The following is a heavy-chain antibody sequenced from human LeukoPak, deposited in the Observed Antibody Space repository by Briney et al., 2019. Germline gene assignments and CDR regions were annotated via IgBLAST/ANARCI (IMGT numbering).Heavy chain of an antibody. CDR2: INHSGST. D-gene: IGHD2-15*01. V-gene: IGHV4-34*01. Sequence: PSETLSLTCAVYGGSFSGYYWSWIRQPPGKGLEWIGEINHSGSTNYNPSHKSRVTISVDTSKNQFSLKLSSVTAADTAVYYCARGYCSGGSCYEQGNDYWGQGTLVTVSS. J-gene: IGHJ4*02. CDR3: ARGYCSGGSCYEQGNDY. CDR1: GGSFSGYY.